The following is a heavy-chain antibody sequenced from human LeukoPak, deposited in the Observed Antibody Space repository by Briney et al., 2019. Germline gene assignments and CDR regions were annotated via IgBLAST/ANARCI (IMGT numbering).Heavy chain of an antibody. CDR3: ARDRRQWLVQQRYYYYYMDV. Sequence: PGGSLRLSRAASGVTLSRYWMSWVRQAPGRGLEWVANIKQDGGEKYYVDSVKGRFTISRDTAKNSLYLQMNSLRAEDTAVYYCARDRRQWLVQQRYYYYYMDVWGKGTTVTVSS. V-gene: IGHV3-7*01. J-gene: IGHJ6*03. CDR2: IKQDGGEK. D-gene: IGHD6-19*01. CDR1: GVTLSRYW.